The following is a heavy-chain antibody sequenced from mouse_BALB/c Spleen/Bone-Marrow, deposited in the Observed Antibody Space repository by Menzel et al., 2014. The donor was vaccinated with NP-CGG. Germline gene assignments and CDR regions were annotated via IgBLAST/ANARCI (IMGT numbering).Heavy chain of an antibody. Sequence: EVKLVESGAELVKPGASVKLSCTASGFNIKDTYMHWVKQRPEQGLEWIGRIDPANGNTKYDPKFQDKATITTDTSSNTAYLQLSSLTSEDTAVYYCARDDYDDYYAMDYWSQGASTTVSS. J-gene: IGHJ4*01. D-gene: IGHD2-4*01. V-gene: IGHV14-3*02. CDR1: GFNIKDTY. CDR2: IDPANGNT. CDR3: ARDDYDDYYAMDY.